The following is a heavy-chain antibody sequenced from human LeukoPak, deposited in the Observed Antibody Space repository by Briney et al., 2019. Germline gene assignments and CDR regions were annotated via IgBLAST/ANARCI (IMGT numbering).Heavy chain of an antibody. CDR3: TTELRWELLLNY. V-gene: IGHV3-15*01. Sequence: PGGSLRLSCEASGLIFTNTWMTWVRQAPGKGLEWVGRIKSKTDGGTTDYAAPVKGRFIISRDDSRNTLYLQMNSLKTEDTAVYYCTTELRWELLLNYWGQGTLVTVSS. D-gene: IGHD1-26*01. CDR2: IKSKTDGGTT. CDR1: GLIFTNTW. J-gene: IGHJ4*02.